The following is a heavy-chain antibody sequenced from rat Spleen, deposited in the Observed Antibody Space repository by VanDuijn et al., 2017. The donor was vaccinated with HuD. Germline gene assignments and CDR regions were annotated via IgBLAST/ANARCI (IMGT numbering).Heavy chain of an antibody. CDR3: ATGYYSGDARDY. J-gene: IGHJ2*01. V-gene: IGHV5-7*01. Sequence: EVQLVESGGGLVQPGRSLKLSCAASGFTFSDYNMAWVRQAPKKGLEWVATISYDGSSTYYRDSVKGRFTISRDNAKSTLYLQMDSLRSEDTATYYCATGYYSGDARDYWGQGVMVTVSS. CDR2: ISYDGSST. CDR1: GFTFSDYN. D-gene: IGHD1-1*01.